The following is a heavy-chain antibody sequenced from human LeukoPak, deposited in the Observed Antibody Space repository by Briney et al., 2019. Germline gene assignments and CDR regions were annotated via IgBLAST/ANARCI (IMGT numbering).Heavy chain of an antibody. CDR1: GYTFTGYY. CDR2: INPNSGGT. CDR3: ARESELVGELRYFDWHTPWYFDY. D-gene: IGHD3-9*01. J-gene: IGHJ4*02. Sequence: ASVKVSCKASGYTFTGYYMQWVRQAPGQGLEWMGWINPNSGGTNYAQKFQGRVTMTRDTSISTAYMELSRLRSDDTAVYYCARESELVGELRYFDWHTPWYFDYWGQGTLVTVSS. V-gene: IGHV1-2*02.